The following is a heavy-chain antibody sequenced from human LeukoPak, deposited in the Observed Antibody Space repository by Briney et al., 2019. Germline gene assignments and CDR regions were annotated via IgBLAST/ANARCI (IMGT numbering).Heavy chain of an antibody. Sequence: PGGSLRLSCAASGFTFSSYDMHWVRQAPDKGLEWVAFIRYDGSNKYYADSVKGRFTISRDNSKNTLYLQVNSLRAEDTAVYYCAKDLGVDYYDSSGYHFWGQGTLVTVSS. J-gene: IGHJ4*02. CDR3: AKDLGVDYYDSSGYHF. V-gene: IGHV3-30*02. D-gene: IGHD3-22*01. CDR2: IRYDGSNK. CDR1: GFTFSSYD.